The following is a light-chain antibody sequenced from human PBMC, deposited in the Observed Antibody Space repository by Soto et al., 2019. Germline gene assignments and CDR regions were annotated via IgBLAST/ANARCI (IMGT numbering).Light chain of an antibody. Sequence: QSALTQPASVSGSPGQSITISCTGTSSDVGGYNYVSWYQQHPGNAPKLMIYDVSNRPSGVSNRFSGSKSGNTASLTISGLQAEDEADYYCRSYTSSSTLGVFGTGTKLTVL. V-gene: IGLV2-14*01. CDR1: SSDVGGYNY. J-gene: IGLJ1*01. CDR2: DVS. CDR3: RSYTSSSTLGV.